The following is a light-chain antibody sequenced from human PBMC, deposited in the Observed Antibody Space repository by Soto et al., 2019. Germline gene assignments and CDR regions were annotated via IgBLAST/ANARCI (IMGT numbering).Light chain of an antibody. Sequence: QLVLTQSPSASASLGASVKLTCTLSSGHSSYAIAWHQQQPEKGPRYLMKLNSDGSHSTGAAIPDRFSGSSSGAERYLTLSSLQSEDEADYYCQTWGTGVVFGGGTKLTVL. CDR2: LNSDGSH. CDR3: QTWGTGVV. J-gene: IGLJ2*01. V-gene: IGLV4-69*01. CDR1: SGHSSYA.